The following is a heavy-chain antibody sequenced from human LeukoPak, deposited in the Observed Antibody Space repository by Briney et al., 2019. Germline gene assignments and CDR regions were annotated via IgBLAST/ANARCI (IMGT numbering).Heavy chain of an antibody. CDR1: GYTFTGYY. V-gene: IGHV1-2*04. CDR2: INPNSGGT. D-gene: IGHD6-19*01. J-gene: IGHJ2*01. CDR3: ARDRHSSGWPYWYFDL. Sequence: ASVKVSCKASGYTFTGYYMHWVRQAPGQGLEWMGWINPNSGGTNYAQKFQGWVTMTRDTSISTAYMELSRLRSDDTAVYYCARDRHSSGWPYWYFDLWGRGTLVTVSS.